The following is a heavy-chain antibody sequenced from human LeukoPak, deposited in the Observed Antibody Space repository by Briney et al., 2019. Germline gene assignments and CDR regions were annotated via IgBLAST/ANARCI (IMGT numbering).Heavy chain of an antibody. V-gene: IGHV3-53*01. Sequence: PGGSLRLSCAASGFTVSSNYMSWVRQAPGKGLEWLSVMYSGGSTYYADSVEGRFTISRDKSKNTLYLQMNSLRAEDTAVYYCARDQRMSSSSYYYYYYMDVWGKGTTITVYS. D-gene: IGHD6-6*01. CDR1: GFTVSSNY. CDR3: ARDQRMSSSSYYYYYYMDV. J-gene: IGHJ6*03. CDR2: MYSGGST.